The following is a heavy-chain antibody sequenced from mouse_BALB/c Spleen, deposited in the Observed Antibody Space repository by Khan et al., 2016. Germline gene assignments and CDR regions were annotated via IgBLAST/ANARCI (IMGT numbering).Heavy chain of an antibody. J-gene: IGHJ3*01. CDR1: GYSITSGYY. D-gene: IGHD4-1*01. V-gene: IGHV3-6*02. CDR3: TRDEITGTFAY. CDR2: ISYDGSN. Sequence: EVQLQESGPGLVKPSQSLSPTCSVTGYSITSGYYWNWIRQFPGNKLEWMGCISYDGSNTYNPSLRNRFSITRDTSKNQFFLKSNSVTTEDTASFYCTRDEITGTFAYWGQGTLVTVSA.